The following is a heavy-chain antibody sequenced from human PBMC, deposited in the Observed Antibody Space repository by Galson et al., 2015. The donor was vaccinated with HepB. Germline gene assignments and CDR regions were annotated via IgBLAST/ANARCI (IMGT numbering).Heavy chain of an antibody. CDR1: GGTFSRYA. CDR2: IIPIFGTA. Sequence: SVKVSCKASGGTFSRYAISWVRQAPGQGLEWMGGIIPIFGTANYAQKFQVRVTITADESTSTAYMELSSLRSEDTAVYYCASAGYSGYDPLDVWGQGTTVTVSS. V-gene: IGHV1-69*13. CDR3: ASAGYSGYDPLDV. J-gene: IGHJ6*02. D-gene: IGHD5-12*01.